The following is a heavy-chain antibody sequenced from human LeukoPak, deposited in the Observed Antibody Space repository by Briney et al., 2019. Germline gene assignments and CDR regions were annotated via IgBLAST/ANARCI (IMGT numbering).Heavy chain of an antibody. CDR1: GFTVSSNY. CDR3: ARAPKSYCSSTSCPRRGYYYYYGMDV. D-gene: IGHD2-2*01. V-gene: IGHV3-53*01. J-gene: IGHJ6*02. Sequence: GGSLRLSCAASGFTVSSNYMSWVRQAPGKGLEWVSVFYSGGSTYYADSVKGRFTISRDNSKNTLYLQMNSLRAEDTAVYYCARAPKSYCSSTSCPRRGYYYYYGMDVWGQGTTVTVSS. CDR2: FYSGGST.